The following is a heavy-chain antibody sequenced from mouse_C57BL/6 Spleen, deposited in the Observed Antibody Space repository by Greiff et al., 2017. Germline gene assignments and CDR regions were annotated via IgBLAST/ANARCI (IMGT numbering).Heavy chain of an antibody. D-gene: IGHD2-4*01. V-gene: IGHV1-55*01. J-gene: IGHJ4*01. CDR2: IYPGSGST. CDR1: GYTFTSYW. CDR3: VIYYDYGDAMDY. Sequence: QVQLQQPGAELVKPGASVKMSCKASGYTFTSYWITWVKQRPGQGLEGIGDIYPGSGSTNYTEKFKSKATLTVDTSSSTAYMQLSSLTSEDSAVYYCVIYYDYGDAMDYWGQGSSVTVSS.